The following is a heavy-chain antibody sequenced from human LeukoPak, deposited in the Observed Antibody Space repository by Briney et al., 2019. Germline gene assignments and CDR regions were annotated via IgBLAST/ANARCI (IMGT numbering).Heavy chain of an antibody. V-gene: IGHV3-7*01. CDR3: AREGVSGYDYFDY. D-gene: IGHD5-12*01. CDR2: IKQDGSEK. CDR1: GFTFSSYW. J-gene: IGHJ4*02. Sequence: PGGSLRLSCAASGFTFSSYWMSWVRQAPGKGLEWVANIKQDGSEKYYVDSVKGRFTISRDNAKNSLYLQMNSLRAEDTAVYYCAREGVSGYDYFDYWGQGTLVTVSS.